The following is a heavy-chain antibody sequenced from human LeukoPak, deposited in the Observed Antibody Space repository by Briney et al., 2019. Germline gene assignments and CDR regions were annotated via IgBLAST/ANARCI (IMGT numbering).Heavy chain of an antibody. D-gene: IGHD2-21*01. CDR1: GYTFASYF. CDR2: INPSGGAT. J-gene: IGHJ3*01. CDR3: ARAPSMVVISGAFDV. Sequence: ASVKVSCKASGYTFASYFLHWVRQAPGQGPEWMGIINPSGGATSYAQKFQGRVTMTRDMSTSTVYMELSSLRSEDTAVFYCARAPSMVVISGAFDVWGQGTMVTVSS. V-gene: IGHV1-46*01.